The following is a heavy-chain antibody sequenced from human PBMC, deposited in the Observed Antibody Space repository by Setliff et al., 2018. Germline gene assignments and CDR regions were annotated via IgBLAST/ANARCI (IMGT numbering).Heavy chain of an antibody. D-gene: IGHD1-26*01. CDR3: AREKNTIVSGSGYHYYLDV. V-gene: IGHV3-21*01. CDR2: IDTSSHI. Sequence: GGSLRLSCAASGFSFTTYTMNWIRQAPGQGLEWVSSIDTSSHIYYADSVKGRFTISRDNADNSLYLQMNSLTTDDTAVYFCAREKNTIVSGSGYHYYLDVWGTGTAVTVSS. CDR1: GFSFTTYT. J-gene: IGHJ6*03.